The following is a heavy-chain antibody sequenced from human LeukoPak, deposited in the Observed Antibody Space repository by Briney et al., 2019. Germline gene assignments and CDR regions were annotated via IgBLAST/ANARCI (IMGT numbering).Heavy chain of an antibody. CDR1: GFTFDDYA. D-gene: IGHD2-15*01. CDR3: AKDSSPLLGAFDI. Sequence: QSGGSLRLSCAASGFTFDDYAMHWVRQAPGKGLEWVSGISWNSGSIGYADSVKGRFTISRDNAKNSLYLQMNSLRAEDTALYYCAKDSSPLLGAFDIWGQGTMVTVSS. CDR2: ISWNSGSI. V-gene: IGHV3-9*01. J-gene: IGHJ3*02.